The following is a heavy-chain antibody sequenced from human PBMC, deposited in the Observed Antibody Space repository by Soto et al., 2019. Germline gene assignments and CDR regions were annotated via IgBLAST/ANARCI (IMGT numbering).Heavy chain of an antibody. CDR1: GGSISSGDYY. Sequence: TLSLTCTVSGGSISSGDYYWSWIRQPPGKGLECIGYIYYSGSTYYNPSLKSRVTISVDTSKNQFSLKLSSVTAADTAVYYCASLYSVTGYYHDHWGQGTLVTVSS. J-gene: IGHJ4*02. V-gene: IGHV4-30-4*01. CDR3: ASLYSVTGYYHDH. D-gene: IGHD3-9*01. CDR2: IYYSGST.